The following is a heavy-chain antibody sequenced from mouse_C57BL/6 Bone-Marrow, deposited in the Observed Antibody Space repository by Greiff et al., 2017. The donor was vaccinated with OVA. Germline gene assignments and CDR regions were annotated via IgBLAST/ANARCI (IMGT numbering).Heavy chain of an antibody. CDR1: GYTFTSYW. V-gene: IGHV1-69*01. J-gene: IGHJ3*01. Sequence: VQLQQPGAELVMPGASVKLSCKASGYTFTSYWMHWVKQRPGQGLEWIGEIDPSDSYTNYNQKFKGKSTLTVDKSSSTAYMQLSSLTSEDSAVYCCGREEWCAYWGQGTLVTVSA. CDR2: IDPSDSYT. CDR3: GREEWCAY.